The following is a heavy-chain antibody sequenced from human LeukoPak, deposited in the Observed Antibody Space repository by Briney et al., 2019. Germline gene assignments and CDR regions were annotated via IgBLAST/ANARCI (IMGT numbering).Heavy chain of an antibody. CDR3: ARYVRRRQYYYDSSGYPSDAFDI. D-gene: IGHD3-22*01. J-gene: IGHJ3*02. CDR2: IKEDGSEK. V-gene: IGHV3-7*03. Sequence: GGSLRLSCAASGFMFSSYWMSWVRQAPGKGLEWVADIKEDGSEKSYVDSVKGRFTISRDNAKNSLYLQMNSLRAEDTAVYYCARYVRRRQYYYDSSGYPSDAFDIWGQGTMVTVSS. CDR1: GFMFSSYW.